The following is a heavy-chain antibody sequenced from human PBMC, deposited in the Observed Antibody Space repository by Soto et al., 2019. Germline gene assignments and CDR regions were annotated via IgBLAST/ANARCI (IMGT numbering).Heavy chain of an antibody. CDR3: AIIGGDYGSNNWIDP. CDR2: IYYSGST. CDR1: GGSISRNY. D-gene: IGHD4-17*01. Sequence: QVRLQESGPGLVKPSETLSLTCTVSGGSISRNYWTWIRQSPGKGLEWIGHIYYSGSTKYNPSLKSRVIISIDTSKNQFSLRLTSVTAADTATYYCAIIGGDYGSNNWIDPWGQGALVTVSS. V-gene: IGHV4-59*01. J-gene: IGHJ5*02.